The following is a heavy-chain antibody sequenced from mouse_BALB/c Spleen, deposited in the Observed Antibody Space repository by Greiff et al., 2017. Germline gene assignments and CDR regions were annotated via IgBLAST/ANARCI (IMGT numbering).Heavy chain of an antibody. Sequence: EVQVVESGGGLVKPGGSLKLSCAASGFTFSSYAMSWVRQSPEKRLEWVAEISSGGSYTYYPDTVTGRFTISRDNAKNTLYLEMSSLRSEDTAMYYCARDQGITTGNAAWFAYWGQGTLVTVSA. D-gene: IGHD2-4*01. J-gene: IGHJ3*01. CDR1: GFTFSSYA. CDR2: ISSGGSYT. CDR3: ARDQGITTGNAAWFAY. V-gene: IGHV5-9-4*01.